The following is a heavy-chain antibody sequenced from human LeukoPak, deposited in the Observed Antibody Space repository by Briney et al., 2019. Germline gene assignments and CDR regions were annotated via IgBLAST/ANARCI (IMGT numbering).Heavy chain of an antibody. CDR3: ARTPSCSSTSCYEAWFDP. V-gene: IGHV1-3*01. Sequence: GASVKVSCKASGYTFTTYAIHWVRQAPGQRLEWMGWINAGNGNTKYSQKLQGRVTITRDTSASTAYMQLSSLRSEDTAVYYCARTPSCSSTSCYEAWFDPWGQGTLVTVSS. D-gene: IGHD2-2*01. CDR1: GYTFTTYA. CDR2: INAGNGNT. J-gene: IGHJ5*02.